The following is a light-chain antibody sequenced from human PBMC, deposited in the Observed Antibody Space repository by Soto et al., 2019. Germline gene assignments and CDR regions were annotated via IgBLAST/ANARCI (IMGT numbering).Light chain of an antibody. V-gene: IGKV4-1*01. CDR3: QQYYSTPPT. CDR1: QSVLYSSNNKNY. J-gene: IGKJ1*01. Sequence: DIVMTQSPDSLAVSLGERATINCKSSQSVLYSSNNKNYLAWYQQKPGQPPKLLIYWASTRESGVPDRFSGSESGTDFPLTICSLQAEDVAVYYCQQYYSTPPTFGQGTKVEIK. CDR2: WAS.